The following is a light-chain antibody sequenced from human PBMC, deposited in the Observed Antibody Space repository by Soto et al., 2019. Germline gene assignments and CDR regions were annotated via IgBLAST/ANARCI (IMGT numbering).Light chain of an antibody. CDR1: QSVSHN. Sequence: EIVMTQSPATLSVSPGEGATLSCRASQSVSHNLAWYQQKPGQAPRLLIYGAYTRATGIPTRFSGSGSGTEFTLTISSLQSEDFAVYYCEQYNSWPPLYTFGQGTKLEIK. CDR2: GAY. V-gene: IGKV3-15*01. CDR3: EQYNSWPPLYT. J-gene: IGKJ2*01.